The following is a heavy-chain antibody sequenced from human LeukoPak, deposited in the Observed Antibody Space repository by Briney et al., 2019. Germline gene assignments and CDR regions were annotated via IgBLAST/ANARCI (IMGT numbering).Heavy chain of an antibody. CDR1: GFXFSDYY. CDR2: IKQDGSEK. J-gene: IGHJ4*02. CDR3: ARDGTYTDYDPDFNI. Sequence: GGSLRLSCAASGFXFSDYYMSWIRQAPGKGLEWMANIKQDGSEKYYVDSVKGRFTISRDNAKNSLYLQMNSLRAEDTAVFYCARDGTYTDYDPDFNIWGQGTLVTVSS. V-gene: IGHV3-7*04. D-gene: IGHD5-12*01.